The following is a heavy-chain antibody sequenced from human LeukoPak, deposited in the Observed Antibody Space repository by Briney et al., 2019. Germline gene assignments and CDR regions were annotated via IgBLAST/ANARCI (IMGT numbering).Heavy chain of an antibody. D-gene: IGHD6-19*01. CDR1: GFTFSSYA. J-gene: IGHJ4*02. V-gene: IGHV3-23*01. Sequence: PGGSLRLSCAASGFTFSSYAMSWVRQAPGKGLEWVSAISGSGGSTYYADSVKGRFTISRDNSKDTLYLQMNSLRAEDTAVYYCTKRLKTSGWYATFDYWGQGTLVTVSS. CDR2: ISGSGGST. CDR3: TKRLKTSGWYATFDY.